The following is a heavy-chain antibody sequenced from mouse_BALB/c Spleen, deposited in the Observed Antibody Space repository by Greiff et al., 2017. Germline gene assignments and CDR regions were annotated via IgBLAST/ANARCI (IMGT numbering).Heavy chain of an antibody. CDR2: INPSSGYT. CDR3: ANYYGSSYYYAMDY. D-gene: IGHD1-1*01. CDR1: GYTFTSYT. J-gene: IGHJ4*01. V-gene: IGHV1-4*01. Sequence: VQLQESGAELARPGASVKMSCKASGYTFTSYTMHWVKQRPGQGLEWIGYINPSSGYTNYNQKFKDKATLTADKSSSTAYMQLSSLTSEDSAVYYCANYYGSSYYYAMDYWGQGTSVTVSS.